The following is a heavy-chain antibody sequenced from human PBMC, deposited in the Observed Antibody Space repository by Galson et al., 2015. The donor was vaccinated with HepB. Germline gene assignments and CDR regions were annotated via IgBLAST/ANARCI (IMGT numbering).Heavy chain of an antibody. CDR3: ARLGCSGSCSFSFYFYGMDV. D-gene: IGHD2-15*01. CDR1: GYRFSDYW. CDR2: IYPGDSDT. Sequence: QSGAEVKEPGESLKISCKGSGYRFSDYWIGWVRQMPGKGLEWMGIIYPGDSDTKYSPSFQGQVTISADKSISTAYLQWSSLKASDTAMYYCARLGCSGSCSFSFYFYGMDVWGQGTAVTVSS. J-gene: IGHJ6*02. V-gene: IGHV5-51*01.